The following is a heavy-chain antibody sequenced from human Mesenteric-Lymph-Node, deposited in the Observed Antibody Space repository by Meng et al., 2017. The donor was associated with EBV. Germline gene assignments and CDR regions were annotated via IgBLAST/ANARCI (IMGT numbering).Heavy chain of an antibody. J-gene: IGHJ5*02. V-gene: IGHV4-34*01. CDR2: ISHSGGT. Sequence: QLHLQQWGARLLKPSETLSLTCVVSGGSSSGDYWSWIRPPPGKGLEWIGEISHSGGTTYNPSLKSRVTISVDTSKNQFSLKLSSVTAADTAVYYCATHGSRSYSWFDPWGQGTLVTVSS. CDR3: ATHGSRSYSWFDP. D-gene: IGHD3-10*01. CDR1: GGSSSGDY.